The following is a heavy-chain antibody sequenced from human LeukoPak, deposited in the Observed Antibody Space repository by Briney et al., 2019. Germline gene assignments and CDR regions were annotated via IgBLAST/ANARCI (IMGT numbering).Heavy chain of an antibody. CDR2: LYYSGST. Sequence: PSETLSLTCTVSGGSISSSSYYWGWIRQPPGKGLEWIGSLYYSGSTYYNPSLKSRVTISVDTSKNQFSLKVSSVTAADTAVYYCTTSSGYSSAFFDSWGQGTLVTVSS. V-gene: IGHV4-39*01. CDR1: GGSISSSSYY. D-gene: IGHD6-19*01. CDR3: TTSSGYSSAFFDS. J-gene: IGHJ4*02.